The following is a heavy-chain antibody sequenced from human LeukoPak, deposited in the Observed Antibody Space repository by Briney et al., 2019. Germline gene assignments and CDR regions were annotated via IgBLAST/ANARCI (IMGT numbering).Heavy chain of an antibody. D-gene: IGHD3-3*01. J-gene: IGHJ4*02. V-gene: IGHV4-59*01. Sequence: PSETLSLTCTVSGVSISSYYWSWIRQPPGKGLEWIGYIYYSGSTNYNPSLKSRVTISVDTSKNQFSLKLSSVTAADTAVYYCARVSYYDFWSGYYGGYYFDYWGQGTLVTVSS. CDR1: GVSISSYY. CDR2: IYYSGST. CDR3: ARVSYYDFWSGYYGGYYFDY.